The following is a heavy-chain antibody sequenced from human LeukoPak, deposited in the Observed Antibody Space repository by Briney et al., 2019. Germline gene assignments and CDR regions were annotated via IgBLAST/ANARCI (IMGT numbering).Heavy chain of an antibody. Sequence: GGSLRLSCAASGFTFSSYAMSWVRQAPGKGLEWVSSISSSSSYIYYADSVKGRFTISRDNAKNSLYLQMNSLRAEDTAVYYCARDRLRRIVGAIDYWGQGTLVTVSS. J-gene: IGHJ4*02. CDR1: GFTFSSYA. CDR2: ISSSSSYI. V-gene: IGHV3-21*01. D-gene: IGHD1-26*01. CDR3: ARDRLRRIVGAIDY.